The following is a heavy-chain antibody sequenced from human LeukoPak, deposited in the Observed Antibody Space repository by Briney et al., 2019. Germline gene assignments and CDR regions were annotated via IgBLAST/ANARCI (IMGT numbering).Heavy chain of an antibody. CDR1: GGSISSYY. CDR3: VRLHSSAWYWT. J-gene: IGHJ5*02. Sequence: ASETLSLTCTVSGGSISSYYWSWIRQPPGKGLEWIGYIYYSGSTNYNPSLKSRVTISVDTSKNQFSLKLSSVTAADTAVYYCVRLHSSAWYWTWGQGALVTVSS. V-gene: IGHV4-59*12. D-gene: IGHD6-13*01. CDR2: IYYSGST.